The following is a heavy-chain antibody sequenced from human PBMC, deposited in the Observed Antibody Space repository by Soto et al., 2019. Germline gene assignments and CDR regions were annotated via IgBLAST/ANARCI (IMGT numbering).Heavy chain of an antibody. CDR1: GSDITTYY. Sequence: PSETLSLTCTVSGSDITTYYWSWLRQSPGKGLEWIGHIYDTGSTTYNPSLKSRVTISVDTSKNQFSLKLSSVTAADTAVYYCARAEAQYYYDSSGPQACAFDIWGQGTMVTVSS. J-gene: IGHJ3*02. CDR3: ARAEAQYYYDSSGPQACAFDI. V-gene: IGHV4-59*01. CDR2: IYDTGST. D-gene: IGHD3-22*01.